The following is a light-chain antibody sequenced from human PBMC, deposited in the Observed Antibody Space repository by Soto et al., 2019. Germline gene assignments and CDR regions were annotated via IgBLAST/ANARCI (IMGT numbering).Light chain of an antibody. Sequence: EVVLTQSPVTLSLSPGERATLSCRASQSFRGLLAWYQQKPGQAPRLLIYDASNRATGIPARFSGSGSGTDFTLTISSLEPEDFAVYYCQQRSNWITFGQGTRLEI. J-gene: IGKJ5*01. CDR2: DAS. CDR3: QQRSNWIT. V-gene: IGKV3-11*01. CDR1: QSFRGL.